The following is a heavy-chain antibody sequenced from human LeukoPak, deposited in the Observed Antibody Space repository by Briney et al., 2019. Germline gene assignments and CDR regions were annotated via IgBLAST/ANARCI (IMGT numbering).Heavy chain of an antibody. D-gene: IGHD3-3*01. Sequence: SETLSLTCTVSGGSISSYYWSWIRQPAGKGLEWIGRIYTSGSTNYNPSLKGRVTMSVDTSKNQFSLKLSSVTAADTAVYYCARAGDFWSGYYTPNWFDPWGQGTLVTVSS. V-gene: IGHV4-4*07. CDR1: GGSISSYY. CDR2: IYTSGST. CDR3: ARAGDFWSGYYTPNWFDP. J-gene: IGHJ5*02.